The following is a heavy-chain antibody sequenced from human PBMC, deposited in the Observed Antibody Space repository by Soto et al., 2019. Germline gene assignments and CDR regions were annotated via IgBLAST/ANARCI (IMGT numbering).Heavy chain of an antibody. V-gene: IGHV1-18*01. CDR2: ISAYNGNT. CDR1: GYTFTSYG. CDR3: ARGGYCSSTSCQRGYYYGMDV. Sequence: ASVKVSCKASGYTFTSYGISWVRQAPGQGLEWMGWISAYNGNTNYAQKLQGRVTMTTDTSTSTAYMELRSLRSDDTAVYYCARGGYCSSTSCQRGYYYGMDVWGQGTTVTVSS. D-gene: IGHD2-2*01. J-gene: IGHJ6*02.